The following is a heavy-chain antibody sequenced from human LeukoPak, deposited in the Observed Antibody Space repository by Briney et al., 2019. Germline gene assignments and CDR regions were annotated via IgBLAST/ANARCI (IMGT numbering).Heavy chain of an antibody. CDR1: GFTFSDYY. Sequence: PGGSLRLSCAASGFTFSDYYMSWIRQAPGKGLEWVSYISSSGNTIYYADSVKGRFTISRDNAKNSLYLQMNSLRAEDTAVYYCARVAAAAGRVPDYWGQGTLVTVSS. CDR3: ARVAAAAGRVPDY. J-gene: IGHJ4*02. V-gene: IGHV3-11*01. D-gene: IGHD6-13*01. CDR2: ISSSGNTI.